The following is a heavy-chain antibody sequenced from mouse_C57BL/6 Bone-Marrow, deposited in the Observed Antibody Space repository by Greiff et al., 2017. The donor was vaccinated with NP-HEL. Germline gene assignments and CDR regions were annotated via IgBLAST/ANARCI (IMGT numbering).Heavy chain of an antibody. Sequence: EVQLQQSGTVLARPGASVKMSCKTSGYTFTSYWMHWVKQRPGQGLEWIGAIYPGNSDTSYNQKFKGKAKLTAVTSASTAYMELSSLTNEDSAVYYCTRDHYYGTLYYFDYWGQGTTLTVSS. CDR1: GYTFTSYW. CDR2: IYPGNSDT. D-gene: IGHD1-1*01. V-gene: IGHV1-5*01. CDR3: TRDHYYGTLYYFDY. J-gene: IGHJ2*01.